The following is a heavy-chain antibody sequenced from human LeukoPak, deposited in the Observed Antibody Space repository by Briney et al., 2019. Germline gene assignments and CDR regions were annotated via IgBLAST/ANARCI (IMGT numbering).Heavy chain of an antibody. J-gene: IGHJ3*02. V-gene: IGHV5-51*01. CDR2: IYPGDSDT. CDR1: GYSFTSYW. Sequence: GESLKISFKGSGYSFTSYWIGWVRQMPGKGLEWMGIIYPGDSDTRYSPSFQGQVTISADKSISTAYLQWSSLKASDTAMYYCARLLPAGHIVVVTAPPDAFDIWGQGTMVTVSS. D-gene: IGHD2-21*02. CDR3: ARLLPAGHIVVVTAPPDAFDI.